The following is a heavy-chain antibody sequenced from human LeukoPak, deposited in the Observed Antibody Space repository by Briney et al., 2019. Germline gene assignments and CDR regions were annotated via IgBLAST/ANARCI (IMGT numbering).Heavy chain of an antibody. V-gene: IGHV1-69*05. Sequence: ASVKVSCKASGGTFSSYAISWVRQAPGQGLEWMGGIIPIFGTANYAQKFQGRDTITTDESTSTAYMELSSLRSEDTAVYYCARGSSGSFYYYYMDVWGKGTTVTVSS. D-gene: IGHD3-10*01. CDR3: ARGSSGSFYYYYMDV. CDR1: GGTFSSYA. J-gene: IGHJ6*03. CDR2: IIPIFGTA.